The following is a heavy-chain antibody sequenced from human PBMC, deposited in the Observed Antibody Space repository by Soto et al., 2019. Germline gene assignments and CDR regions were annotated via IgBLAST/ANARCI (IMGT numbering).Heavy chain of an antibody. CDR1: GGTFSSYA. D-gene: IGHD5-18*01. J-gene: IGHJ3*02. CDR2: IIPIFGTA. CDR3: ARDSEPFIQLWPRGAFDI. Sequence: GASVKFYCKASGGTFSSYAISWVRQAPGQGLEWMGGIIPIFGTANYAQKFQGRVTITADESTSTAYMELSSLRSEDTAVYYCARDSEPFIQLWPRGAFDIWGQGTMVTVSS. V-gene: IGHV1-69*13.